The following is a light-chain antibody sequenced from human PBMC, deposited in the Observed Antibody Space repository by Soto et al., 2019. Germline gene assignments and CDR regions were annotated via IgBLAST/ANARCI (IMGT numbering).Light chain of an antibody. J-gene: IGKJ1*01. CDR1: QSVSSN. V-gene: IGKV3-15*01. Sequence: EIVITQCPATLSVSPGERATLSCRASQSVSSNLAWYQQRPGQAPRILIYGASTTATGIPARFSGSGSGTEFTLTISSLQSEDLAVYYCQQYNTWPTFGQGTKVDIK. CDR2: GAS. CDR3: QQYNTWPT.